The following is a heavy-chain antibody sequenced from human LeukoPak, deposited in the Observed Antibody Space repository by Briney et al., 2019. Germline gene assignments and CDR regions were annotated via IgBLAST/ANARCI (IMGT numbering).Heavy chain of an antibody. D-gene: IGHD1-26*01. J-gene: IGHJ5*02. CDR1: GFTFSSYW. CDR3: ARDNSVGDTAWWFDP. CDR2: IKQDGSEK. Sequence: GGSLRLSCAASGFTFSSYWMSWVRQAPGKGLEWVANIKQDGSEKYYVDSVKGRFTISRDNAKNSLYLQMNSLRSEDTAVYYCARDNSVGDTAWWFDPWGQGTLVTVSS. V-gene: IGHV3-7*03.